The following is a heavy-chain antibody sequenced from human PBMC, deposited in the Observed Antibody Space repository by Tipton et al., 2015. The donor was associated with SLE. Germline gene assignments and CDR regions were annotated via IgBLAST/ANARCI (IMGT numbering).Heavy chain of an antibody. V-gene: IGHV4-61*02. J-gene: IGHJ4*02. CDR3: ARVGVVTPFDY. Sequence: LRLSCTVSGGSISSGSYYWSWIRQPAGKGLEWIGRIYTSGSTNYNPSLKSRVTISVDTSKNQFSLKLSSVTAADTAVYYCARVGVVTPFDYWGQGTLVTVSS. CDR1: GGSISSGSYY. D-gene: IGHD4-23*01. CDR2: IYTSGST.